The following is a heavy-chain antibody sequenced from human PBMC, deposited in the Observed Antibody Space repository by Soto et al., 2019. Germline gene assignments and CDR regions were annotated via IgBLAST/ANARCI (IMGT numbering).Heavy chain of an antibody. D-gene: IGHD6-6*01. V-gene: IGHV1-69*13. CDR3: ARGLDSSGYFDY. CDR1: GGTFSSYA. CDR2: IIPIFGTA. J-gene: IGHJ4*02. Sequence: SVKVSGKASGGTFSSYAISWVRQAPGQGLEWMGGIIPIFGTANYAQKFQGRVTITADESTSTAYMELSSLRSEDTAVYYCARGLDSSGYFDYWGQGTLVTVSS.